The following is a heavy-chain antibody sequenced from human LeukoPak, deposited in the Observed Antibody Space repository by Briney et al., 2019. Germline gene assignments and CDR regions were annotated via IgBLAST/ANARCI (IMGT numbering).Heavy chain of an antibody. D-gene: IGHD4-11*01. CDR3: ARDYYNDYEDTFDI. CDR1: GYSFASYG. J-gene: IGHJ3*02. Sequence: AASVKVSCKASGYSFASYGMSWVGQAPGEGSKGMGWVRGYDGRTNYAKNIKGRVALTAETYTRTLYMELRSLRSDDTAIYYCARDYYNDYEDTFDIWGQGTMVTVSS. CDR2: VRGYDGRT. V-gene: IGHV1-18*01.